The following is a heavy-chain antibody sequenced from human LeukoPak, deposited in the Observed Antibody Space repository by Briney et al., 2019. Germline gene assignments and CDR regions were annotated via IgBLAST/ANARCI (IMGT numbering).Heavy chain of an antibody. Sequence: SETLSLTCTVSGGSISSYYWSWIRQPAGKGLEWIGRIYTSGSTNYSPSLKSRVTMSVDTSKNQFSLKLSSVTAADTAVYYCAREYSSSWYRGFDYWGQGTLVTVSS. J-gene: IGHJ4*02. CDR1: GGSISSYY. D-gene: IGHD6-13*01. V-gene: IGHV4-4*07. CDR2: IYTSGST. CDR3: AREYSSSWYRGFDY.